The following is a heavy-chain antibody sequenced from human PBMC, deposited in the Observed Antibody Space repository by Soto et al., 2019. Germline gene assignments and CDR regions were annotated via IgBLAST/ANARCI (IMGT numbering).Heavy chain of an antibody. V-gene: IGHV1-69*01. D-gene: IGHD4-17*01. CDR2: IIPIFGTA. CDR1: GGTFSSYA. J-gene: IGHJ6*02. Sequence: QVQLVQSGAEVKKPGSSVKVSCKASGGTFSSYAISWVRQAPGQGLEWMGGIIPIFGTANYAQKFQGRVTITADESTSTAYMELSSLRSEDTGVYYCARDQCPTAVRWDYYGMDVWGQGTTVTVSS. CDR3: ARDQCPTAVRWDYYGMDV.